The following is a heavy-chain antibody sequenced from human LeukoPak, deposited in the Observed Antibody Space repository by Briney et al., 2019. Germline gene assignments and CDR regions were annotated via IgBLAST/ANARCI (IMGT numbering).Heavy chain of an antibody. CDR2: IYHGGNT. D-gene: IGHD2-2*01. J-gene: IGHJ4*02. Sequence: SQTLSLTCTVSGGSISTGGYHWGWIRQPPGKGLEWIGYIYHGGNTYYNPSLKSRVTISLDRSKNQFSLRLTSVTAADAAVYYCASYCSTTSCPFDYWGQGTLVTVSS. CDR1: GGSISTGGYH. CDR3: ASYCSTTSCPFDY. V-gene: IGHV4-30-2*01.